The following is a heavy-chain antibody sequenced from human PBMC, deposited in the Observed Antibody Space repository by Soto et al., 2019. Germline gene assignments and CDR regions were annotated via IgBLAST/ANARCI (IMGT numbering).Heavy chain of an antibody. Sequence: LGESLKISCKDSGYSFTNYWISWVRQMPGKGLEWMGRIDPSDSYTNYSPSFQGHVTISADKSISTAYLQWSSLKASDTAVYYCARRHCSSTSCPRSYYGTDVWGQGTTVTVSS. J-gene: IGHJ6*02. CDR3: ARRHCSSTSCPRSYYGTDV. CDR2: IDPSDSYT. D-gene: IGHD2-2*01. CDR1: GYSFTNYW. V-gene: IGHV5-10-1*01.